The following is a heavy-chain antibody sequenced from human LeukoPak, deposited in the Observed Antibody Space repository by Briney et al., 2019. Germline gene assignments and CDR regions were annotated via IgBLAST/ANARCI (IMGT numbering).Heavy chain of an antibody. CDR3: ARVLYSSSSDPDY. CDR2: MNPNSGNT. D-gene: IGHD6-6*01. CDR1: GYTFTSYD. Sequence: GASVKVSCKASGYTFTSYDINWVRQATGQGLEWMGWMNPNSGNTGYAQKFQGRVTITRNTSISTAYMELSSLRSEDTAVYYCARVLYSSSSDPDYWGQGTLITVSS. J-gene: IGHJ4*02. V-gene: IGHV1-8*03.